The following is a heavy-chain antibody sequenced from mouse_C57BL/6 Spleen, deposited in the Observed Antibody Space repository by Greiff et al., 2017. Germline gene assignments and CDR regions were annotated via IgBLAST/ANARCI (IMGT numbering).Heavy chain of an antibody. Sequence: DVMLVESGGGLVQPGGSMKLSCVASGFTFSNYWMNWVRQSPEKGLEWVAQIRLKSDNYATHYAESVKGRFTISRDDSKSSVYLQMNNLRAEDTGIYYCTRDYDDAYFDYWGQGTTLTVSS. V-gene: IGHV6-3*01. J-gene: IGHJ2*01. CDR1: GFTFSNYW. CDR3: TRDYDDAYFDY. D-gene: IGHD2-4*01. CDR2: IRLKSDNYAT.